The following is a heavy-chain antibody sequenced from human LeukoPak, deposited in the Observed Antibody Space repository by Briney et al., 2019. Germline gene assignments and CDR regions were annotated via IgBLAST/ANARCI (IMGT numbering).Heavy chain of an antibody. CDR2: ISSSSSYI. Sequence: GGSLRLSCAASGFXFSSYSINWVRQAPGKGLEWVSSISSSSSYIYYADSVKGRFTISRDNAKNSLYLQMHSLRAEDTAVYYCARSNREFASGSGDYWGQGTLVTVSS. V-gene: IGHV3-21*04. CDR1: GFXFSSYS. J-gene: IGHJ4*02. D-gene: IGHD3-10*01. CDR3: ARSNREFASGSGDY.